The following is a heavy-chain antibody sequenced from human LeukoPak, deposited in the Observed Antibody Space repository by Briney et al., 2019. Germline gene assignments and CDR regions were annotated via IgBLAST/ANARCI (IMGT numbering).Heavy chain of an antibody. J-gene: IGHJ4*02. Sequence: GGSLRLSCAAYGFTFSSYSMNWVRQAPGKGLEWVAVISYDGSNKYYADSVKGRFTISRDNSKNTLYLQMNSLRAEDTAVYYCAKGLDYYDSSSPDFDYWGQGTLVTVSS. CDR2: ISYDGSNK. CDR3: AKGLDYYDSSSPDFDY. CDR1: GFTFSSYS. V-gene: IGHV3-30*18. D-gene: IGHD3-22*01.